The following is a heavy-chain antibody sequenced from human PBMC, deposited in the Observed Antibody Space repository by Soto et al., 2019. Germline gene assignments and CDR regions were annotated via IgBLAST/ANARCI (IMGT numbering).Heavy chain of an antibody. J-gene: IGHJ4*02. CDR3: AKAMFYDFWSSLDN. D-gene: IGHD3-3*01. CDR1: GITFRSHA. V-gene: IGHV3-23*01. CDR2: ISDSGST. Sequence: GGSLRLSCEASGITFRSHAMSWVRQAPGRGLEWVSTISDSGSTYYADSVKGRFTISRGNSKNTLYLQMDSLRAEDTAVYYCAKAMFYDFWSSLDNWGQGTPVTVSS.